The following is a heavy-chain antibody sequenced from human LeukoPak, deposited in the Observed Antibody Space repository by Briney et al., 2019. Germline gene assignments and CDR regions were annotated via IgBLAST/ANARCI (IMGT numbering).Heavy chain of an antibody. V-gene: IGHV1-2*02. D-gene: IGHD3-10*01. CDR2: INPNSGGT. J-gene: IGHJ4*02. CDR3: ARAFYYGSGSHSIDY. Sequence: ASVKVSCKASGYTFTGYYMHWVRQAPGQGPEWMGWINPNSGGTNYTQKFQGRVTMTRDTTISTAYMELSRLRSDDTAVYYCARAFYYGSGSHSIDYWGQGTLVTVSS. CDR1: GYTFTGYY.